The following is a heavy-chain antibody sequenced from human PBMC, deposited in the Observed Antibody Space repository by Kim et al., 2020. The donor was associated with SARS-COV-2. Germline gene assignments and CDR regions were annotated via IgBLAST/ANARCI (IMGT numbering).Heavy chain of an antibody. CDR3: ARDIGRRYCCSTSCYYYGMDV. CDR2: ISSSSSYT. D-gene: IGHD2-2*01. J-gene: IGHJ6*02. V-gene: IGHV3-11*06. Sequence: GGSLRLSCAASGFTFSDYYMSWIRQAPGKGLEWVSYISSSSSYTNYADSVKGRFTISRDNAKNSLYLQMNSLRAEDTAVYYCARDIGRRYCCSTSCYYYGMDVWGQGTTVTVSS. CDR1: GFTFSDYY.